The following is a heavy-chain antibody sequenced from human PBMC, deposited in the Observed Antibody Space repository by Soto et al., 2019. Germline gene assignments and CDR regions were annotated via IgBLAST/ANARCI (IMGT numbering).Heavy chain of an antibody. CDR3: TTEVRHLGITGTTIWGLPSDAFDI. CDR1: GFTFSNAW. V-gene: IGHV3-15*01. Sequence: PGGSLRLSCAASGFTFSNAWMSWVRQAPGKGLEWVGRIKSKTDGGTTDYAAPVKGRFTISRDDSKNTLYLQMNSLKTEDTAVYYCTTEVRHLGITGTTIWGLPSDAFDIWGQGTMVTVSS. CDR2: IKSKTDGGTT. J-gene: IGHJ3*02. D-gene: IGHD1-7*01.